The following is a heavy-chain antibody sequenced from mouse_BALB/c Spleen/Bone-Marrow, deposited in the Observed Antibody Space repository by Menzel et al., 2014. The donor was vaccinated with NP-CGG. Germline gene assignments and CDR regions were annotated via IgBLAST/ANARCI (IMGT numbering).Heavy chain of an antibody. Sequence: EVMLVESGPELVKPGASVKISCKASGYSFXGYFMNWMKQSHGKSLEWIGRINPYNGDPFYNQKFKGKATLTVDKSSSTAHMELLSLTSEDSAVYYCGRGNYDYDSWFGYWGQGTLVTVSA. V-gene: IGHV1-37*01. CDR2: INPYNGDP. CDR1: GYSFXGYF. CDR3: GRGNYDYDSWFGY. J-gene: IGHJ3*01. D-gene: IGHD2-4*01.